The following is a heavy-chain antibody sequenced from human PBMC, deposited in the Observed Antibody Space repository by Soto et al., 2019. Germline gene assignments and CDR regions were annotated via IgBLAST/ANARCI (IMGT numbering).Heavy chain of an antibody. J-gene: IGHJ6*02. CDR3: ARHQPDDFWSGHGMDV. CDR2: IDPSDSYT. CDR1: GYSFTSYW. V-gene: IGHV5-10-1*01. D-gene: IGHD3-3*01. Sequence: SLKISCKGSGYSFTSYWISWVRQMPGKGLEWMGRIDPSDSYTNYSPSFQGHVTISADKSISTAYLQWSSLKASDTAMYYCARHQPDDFWSGHGMDVWGQGTTVTVSS.